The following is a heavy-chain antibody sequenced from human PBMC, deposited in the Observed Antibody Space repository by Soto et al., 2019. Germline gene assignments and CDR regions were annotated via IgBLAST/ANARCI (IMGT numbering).Heavy chain of an antibody. V-gene: IGHV3-30*18. CDR3: AKALIAAAGTGSCFDY. CDR1: GFTFSSYG. Sequence: GSLRLSCAASGFTFSSYGMYWVRQAPGKGLEWVAVISYDGSNKYYADSVKGRFTISRDNSKNTLYLQMNSLRAEDTAVYYCAKALIAAAGTGSCFDYWGQGTLVTVSS. CDR2: ISYDGSNK. J-gene: IGHJ4*02. D-gene: IGHD6-13*01.